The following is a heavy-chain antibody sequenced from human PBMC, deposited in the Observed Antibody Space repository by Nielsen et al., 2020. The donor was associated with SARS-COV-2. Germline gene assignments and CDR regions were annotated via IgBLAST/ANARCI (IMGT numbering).Heavy chain of an antibody. J-gene: IGHJ6*02. V-gene: IGHV3-15*01. CDR3: TSEKPEYYYDSSGFWV. Sequence: WIRQPPGKGLEWVGRIKSKTDGGTTDYAAPVKGRFTISRDDSKNTLYLQMNSLKTEDTAVYYCTSEKPEYYYDSSGFWVWGQGTTVTVSS. D-gene: IGHD3-22*01. CDR2: IKSKTDGGTT.